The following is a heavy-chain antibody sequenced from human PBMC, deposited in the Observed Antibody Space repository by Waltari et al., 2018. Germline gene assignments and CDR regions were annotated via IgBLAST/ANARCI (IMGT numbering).Heavy chain of an antibody. CDR1: GYTFTVNY. D-gene: IGHD4-17*01. CDR3: ARERVYGGNSDAFDI. CDR2: INPNSGGT. Sequence: QVQLVQSGAEVRKPGASVKVSCKASGYTFTVNYMHWVRQAPGQGLEWRGWINPNSGGTKYTQKFKGRVTMTRDTSISTAYMEVSRLKSDDTAVYYCARERVYGGNSDAFDIWGQGTMVTVSS. J-gene: IGHJ3*02. V-gene: IGHV1-2*02.